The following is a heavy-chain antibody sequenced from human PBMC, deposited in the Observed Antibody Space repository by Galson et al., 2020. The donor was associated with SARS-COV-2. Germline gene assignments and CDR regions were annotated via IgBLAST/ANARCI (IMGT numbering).Heavy chain of an antibody. CDR3: ATASLPTYYYDSSGYYYGFN. D-gene: IGHD3-22*01. V-gene: IGHV1-24*01. Sequence: GESLKIPCQVSGYTLTELSMHWVRQAPGKGPEWMGGFAPEDGETIYAQKFQGRVTMTEDTSTDTAYMELSSLRSEDTAVYYCATASLPTYYYDSSGYYYGFNWGQGTLVTVSS. CDR2: FAPEDGET. CDR1: GYTLTELS. J-gene: IGHJ4*02.